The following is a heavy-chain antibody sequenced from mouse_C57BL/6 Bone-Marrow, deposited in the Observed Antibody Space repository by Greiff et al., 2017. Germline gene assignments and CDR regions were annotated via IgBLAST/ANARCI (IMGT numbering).Heavy chain of an antibody. J-gene: IGHJ3*01. D-gene: IGHD2-5*01. Sequence: VQLQQSGAELARPGASVKLSCKASGYTFTSYGISWVKQRTGQGLEWIGEIYPRSGNTYYNEKFKGKATLTVDKSSSTAYMELRSLTSEDSAVYFCASSYYSNYPWFAYWGQGTLVTVSA. CDR2: IYPRSGNT. V-gene: IGHV1-81*01. CDR3: ASSYYSNYPWFAY. CDR1: GYTFTSYG.